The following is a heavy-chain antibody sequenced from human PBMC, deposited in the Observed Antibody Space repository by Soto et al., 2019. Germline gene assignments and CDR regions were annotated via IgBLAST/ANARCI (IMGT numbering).Heavy chain of an antibody. CDR1: GFSLSTSGVC. V-gene: IGHV2-5*02. Sequence: QITLKESGPTLVKPTQTLTLTCTFSGFSLSTSGVCVGWIRQPPGKALEWLALIYWDDDKRYSPSLKSRLTITKDTSKNQVVLTLTKLDTVDTATYYCARGGWTTYYSPFFDYWGQGTLVTVSS. CDR3: ARGGWTTYYSPFFDY. J-gene: IGHJ4*02. D-gene: IGHD3-10*01. CDR2: IYWDDDK.